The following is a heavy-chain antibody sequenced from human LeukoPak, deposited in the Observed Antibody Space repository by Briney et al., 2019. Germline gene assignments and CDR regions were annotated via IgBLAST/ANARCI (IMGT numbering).Heavy chain of an antibody. CDR3: TKASGYSSGAVDY. Sequence: PGGSLRLSCAASGFTFSSYSMNWVRQAPGKGLEWVSGISWNSGSIGYADSVKGRFTISRDNAKSTLYLQMNSLRADDMALYYCTKASGYSSGAVDYWGQGTLVTVSS. V-gene: IGHV3-9*03. CDR1: GFTFSSYS. J-gene: IGHJ4*02. D-gene: IGHD5-18*01. CDR2: ISWNSGSI.